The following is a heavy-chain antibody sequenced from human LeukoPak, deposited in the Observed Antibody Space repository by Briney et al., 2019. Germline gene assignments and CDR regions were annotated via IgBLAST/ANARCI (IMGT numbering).Heavy chain of an antibody. CDR3: ATLRDLWYFDL. Sequence: SVKVSXKASGGTFSSYAISWVRQAPGQGLEWMGRIIPIFGTANYAQKFQGRVTITTDESTSTAYMELSSLRSEDTAVYYSATLRDLWYFDLWGRGTLVTVSS. J-gene: IGHJ2*01. V-gene: IGHV1-69*05. CDR1: GGTFSSYA. CDR2: IIPIFGTA.